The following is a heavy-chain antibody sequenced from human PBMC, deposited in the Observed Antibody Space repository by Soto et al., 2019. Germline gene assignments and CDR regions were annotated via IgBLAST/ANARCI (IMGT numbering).Heavy chain of an antibody. J-gene: IGHJ6*02. D-gene: IGHD2-15*01. V-gene: IGHV3-15*07. CDR1: GFTFSNAW. CDR2: IKSKTDGGTT. Sequence: PGVSLRLSCAASGFTFSNAWMNWVRQAPGKGLEWVGRIKSKTDGGTTDYAAPVKGRFTISRDDSKNTLYLQMNSLKTEDTAVYYCTTVGSGGSSVYYYGMDVWGQGTTVTVSS. CDR3: TTVGSGGSSVYYYGMDV.